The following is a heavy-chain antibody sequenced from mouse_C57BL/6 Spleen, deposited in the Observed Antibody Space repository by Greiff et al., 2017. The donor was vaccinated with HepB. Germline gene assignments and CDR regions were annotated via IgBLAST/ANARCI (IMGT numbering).Heavy chain of an antibody. CDR2: INPGSGGT. D-gene: IGHD1-1*01. Sequence: QVQLQQSGAELVRPGTSVKVSCKASGYAFTNYLIEWVKQRPGQGLEWIGVINPGSGGTNYNEKFKGKATLTADKSSSTAYMQLSSLTSEDSAVYFCARTEAVVATGDYWGQGTTLTVSS. CDR3: ARTEAVVATGDY. CDR1: GYAFTNYL. J-gene: IGHJ2*01. V-gene: IGHV1-54*01.